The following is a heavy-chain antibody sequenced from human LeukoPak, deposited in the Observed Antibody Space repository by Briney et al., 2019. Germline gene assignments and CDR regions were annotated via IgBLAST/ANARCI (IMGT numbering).Heavy chain of an antibody. CDR2: ISSSGSTI. Sequence: GGSLRLSCAASGFTFSDSYMSWIRQAPGKGLEWVSYISSSGSTIYYADSVKGRFTISRDNAKNSLYLQMNSLRAEDTAVYYCARDLGYYYDTSGYLDYWGQGTLVTVSS. V-gene: IGHV3-11*01. CDR1: GFTFSDSY. D-gene: IGHD3-22*01. J-gene: IGHJ4*02. CDR3: ARDLGYYYDTSGYLDY.